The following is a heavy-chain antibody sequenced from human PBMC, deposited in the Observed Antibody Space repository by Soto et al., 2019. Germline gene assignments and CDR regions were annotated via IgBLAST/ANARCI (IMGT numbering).Heavy chain of an antibody. CDR2: IDPSDSYT. D-gene: IGHD6-6*01. CDR1: GYSFTSYW. J-gene: IGHJ6*02. CDR3: ARSPYSSSAYCMDV. V-gene: IGHV5-10-1*01. Sequence: GESLKISCKGSGYSFTSYWISWVRQMPGKGMEWMGRIDPSDSYTNYSPSFQGHVTISADKSISTAYLQWSSLKASDTAMYYCARSPYSSSAYCMDVLGQGTTVTFSS.